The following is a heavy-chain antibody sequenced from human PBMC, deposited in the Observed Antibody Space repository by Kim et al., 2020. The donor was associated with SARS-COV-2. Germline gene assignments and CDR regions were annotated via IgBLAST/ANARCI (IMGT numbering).Heavy chain of an antibody. CDR1: GGSISSYY. Sequence: SETLSLTCTVSGGSISSYYWSWIRQPAGKGLEWIGRIYTSGSTNYNPSLKSRVTMSVDTSKNQFSLKLSSVTAADTAVYYCAREGGRLFRDYDSSGYRCWGQGTLVTVSS. CDR2: IYTSGST. CDR3: AREGGRLFRDYDSSGYRC. V-gene: IGHV4-4*07. J-gene: IGHJ4*02. D-gene: IGHD3-22*01.